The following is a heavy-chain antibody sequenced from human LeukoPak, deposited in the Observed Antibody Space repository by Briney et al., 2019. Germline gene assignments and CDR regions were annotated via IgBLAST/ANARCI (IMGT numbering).Heavy chain of an antibody. Sequence: SETLSLPCIVSGTPLSGYYWRWIRRPPGEGLEWIGYIYSCGSTNYNPSLKSRVTMSTDTSKKQISLKLSSVTAADTAVYYCARHYYDSSGYLRSFDHWGQGTLVTISS. CDR2: IYSCGST. CDR3: ARHYYDSSGYLRSFDH. J-gene: IGHJ4*02. CDR1: GTPLSGYY. V-gene: IGHV4-59*08. D-gene: IGHD3-22*01.